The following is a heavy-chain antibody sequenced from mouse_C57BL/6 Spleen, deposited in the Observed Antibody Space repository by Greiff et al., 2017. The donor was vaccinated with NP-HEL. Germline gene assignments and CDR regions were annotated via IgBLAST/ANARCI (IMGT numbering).Heavy chain of an antibody. CDR2: IHPNSGST. D-gene: IGHD2-3*01. V-gene: IGHV1-64*01. CDR1: GYTFTSYW. Sequence: QVQLQQPGAELVKPGASVKLSCKASGYTFTSYWMHWVKQRPGQGLEWIGMIHPNSGSTNYNEKFKSKATLTVDKSSSTAYMQLSSLTSEDSAVYYCARGYYVGYAMDYWGQGTSVTVSS. J-gene: IGHJ4*01. CDR3: ARGYYVGYAMDY.